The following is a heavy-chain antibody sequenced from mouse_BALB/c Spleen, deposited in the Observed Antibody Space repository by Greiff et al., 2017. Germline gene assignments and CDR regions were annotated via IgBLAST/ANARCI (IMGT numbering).Heavy chain of an antibody. CDR1: GYSFTSYW. D-gene: IGHD3-1*01. CDR3: ARGGARAFYAMDY. J-gene: IGHJ4*01. V-gene: IGHV1S126*01. Sequence: VKLQESGPQLVRPGASVKISCKASGYSFTSYWMHWVKQRPGQGLEWIGMIDPSDSETRLNQKFKDKATLTVDKSSSTAYMQLSSPTSEDSAVYYCARGGARAFYAMDYWGQGTSVTVSS. CDR2: IDPSDSET.